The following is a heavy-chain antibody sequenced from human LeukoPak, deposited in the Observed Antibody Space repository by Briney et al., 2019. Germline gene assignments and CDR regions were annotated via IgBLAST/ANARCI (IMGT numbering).Heavy chain of an antibody. D-gene: IGHD5-12*01. CDR3: ARGGYSGYDWTENFDY. V-gene: IGHV4-61*02. J-gene: IGHJ4*02. Sequence: SQTLSLTCTVSGGSISSGSYYWSWIRQPAGKGLEWIGRIYTSGSTNYNPSLKSRVTISVDTSKNQFSLTLSSVTAADTAVYYCARGGYSGYDWTENFDYWGQGTLVTVSS. CDR1: GGSISSGSYY. CDR2: IYTSGST.